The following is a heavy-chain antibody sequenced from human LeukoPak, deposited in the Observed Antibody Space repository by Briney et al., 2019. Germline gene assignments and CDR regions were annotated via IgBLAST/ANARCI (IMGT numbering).Heavy chain of an antibody. Sequence: GGSLRLSCAASGFTFSNYWLHWVRQAPGKGLVWVSRIDANAKTTSYADSVKGRFTISTDNAKKTLYLQMNSLRVEDTAVYYCAKAIGRSSTSCGDYWGQGTLVTVSS. CDR2: IDANAKTT. J-gene: IGHJ4*02. V-gene: IGHV3-74*01. CDR1: GFTFSNYW. CDR3: AKAIGRSSTSCGDY. D-gene: IGHD2-2*01.